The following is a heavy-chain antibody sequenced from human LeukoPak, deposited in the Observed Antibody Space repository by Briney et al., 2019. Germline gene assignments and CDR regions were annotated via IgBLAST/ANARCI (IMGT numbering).Heavy chain of an antibody. D-gene: IGHD3-10*01. Sequence: SETLSLTCSVSGGSISSSSYYWGWIRQPPGKGLEWIGTIYYSGSTYYHPSLKSRVTMSVDTSKNQFSLKLSSLTAADTAVYYCARRAHYFVSWGQGTLVTVSS. CDR2: IYYSGST. J-gene: IGHJ4*02. CDR3: ARRAHYFVS. CDR1: GGSISSSSYY. V-gene: IGHV4-39*07.